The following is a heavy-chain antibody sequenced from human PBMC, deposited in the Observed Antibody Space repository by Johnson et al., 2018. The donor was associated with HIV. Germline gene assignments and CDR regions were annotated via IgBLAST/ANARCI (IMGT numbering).Heavy chain of an antibody. CDR3: ARDGVYSSPHDAFDI. CDR1: GFTFSSYW. J-gene: IGHJ3*02. D-gene: IGHD6-13*01. CDR2: IKEDGNED. V-gene: IGHV3-7*05. Sequence: EVHLVESGGGLVQPGGSLRLSCAASGFTFSSYWMSWVRQAPGKGLEWVANIKEDGNEDYYADSLKGRFTVFRDNAKNSLYLKMDNLRTDDTAVYYCARDGVYSSPHDAFDIWGQGTMVTVSS.